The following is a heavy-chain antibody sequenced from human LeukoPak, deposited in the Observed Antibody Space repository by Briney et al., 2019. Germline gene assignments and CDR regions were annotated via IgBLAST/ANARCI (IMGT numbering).Heavy chain of an antibody. J-gene: IGHJ4*02. D-gene: IGHD4-17*01. CDR2: ISGSGDST. Sequence: GGSLRLSCVASGFTFSSYAMSWVRQAPGKGLEWVSAISGSGDSTYYADSVKGRFTISRDNSKNTLYLQMNSLRAEDTAVYYCAKGSGYGVLFYFDYWGQGTLVTVSS. CDR3: AKGSGYGVLFYFDY. CDR1: GFTFSSYA. V-gene: IGHV3-23*01.